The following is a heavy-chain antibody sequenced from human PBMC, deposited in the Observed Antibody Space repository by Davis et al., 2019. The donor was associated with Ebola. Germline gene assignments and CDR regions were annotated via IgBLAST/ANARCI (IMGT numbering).Heavy chain of an antibody. J-gene: IGHJ6*02. CDR1: GFTFSSYW. Sequence: GESLKISCAASGFTFSSYWMSWVRQAPGKGLEWVSYISSSGSTIYYADSVKGRFTISRDNAKNSLYLQMNSLRAEDTAVYYCARDWGVLYGMDVWGQGTTVTVSS. CDR3: ARDWGVLYGMDV. CDR2: ISSSGSTI. D-gene: IGHD3-10*01. V-gene: IGHV3-48*04.